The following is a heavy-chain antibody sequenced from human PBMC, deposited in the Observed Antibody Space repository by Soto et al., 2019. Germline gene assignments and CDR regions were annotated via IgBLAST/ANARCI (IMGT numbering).Heavy chain of an antibody. D-gene: IGHD3-22*01. CDR1: GDSISSYY. Sequence: SETLSLTCTVSGDSISSYYWSWIRQPPGKGLEWIGYIYYSGSTNYNPSLKSRVTISVDTSKNQFSLNLTSVTAADTAVYYCARGDYYDSSGYPYGMDVWGQGTTVTVSS. J-gene: IGHJ6*02. CDR3: ARGDYYDSSGYPYGMDV. V-gene: IGHV4-59*01. CDR2: IYYSGST.